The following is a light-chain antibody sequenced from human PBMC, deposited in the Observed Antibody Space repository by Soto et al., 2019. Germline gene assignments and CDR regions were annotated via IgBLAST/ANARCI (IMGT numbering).Light chain of an antibody. CDR2: EVS. CDR3: SSYTSSSSGV. Sequence: QSALTQPASVSGSPGQSSTISCTGTSSDVGGYNYVSCYQQHPGKAPQLMIYEVSNRPSGVSNRFSGSKSGNTASLTISGLQAEDEADYYCSSYTSSSSGVFGGGTKLTVL. CDR1: SSDVGGYNY. V-gene: IGLV2-14*01. J-gene: IGLJ2*01.